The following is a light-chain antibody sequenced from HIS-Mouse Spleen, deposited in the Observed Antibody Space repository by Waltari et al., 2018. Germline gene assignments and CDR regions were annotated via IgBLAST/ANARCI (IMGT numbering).Light chain of an antibody. J-gene: IGLJ3*02. CDR1: TGAVTSGYY. Sequence: QTVVTQEPSLTVSPGGTVTLTCASSTGAVTSGYYPNWFQQKPGQAPRALIYSTSNQHSWTPARFSGSRLGGKAGLTLSGVQPEDETEDYCLLYYCGAVFGGGTKLTVL. V-gene: IGLV7-43*01. CDR3: LLYYCGAV. CDR2: STS.